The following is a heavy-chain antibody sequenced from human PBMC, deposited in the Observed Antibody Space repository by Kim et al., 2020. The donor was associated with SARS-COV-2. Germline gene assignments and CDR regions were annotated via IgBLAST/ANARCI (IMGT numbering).Heavy chain of an antibody. J-gene: IGHJ4*02. V-gene: IGHV1-69*13. D-gene: IGHD3-10*01. CDR3: ARLDYYGSGSYYARDY. CDR2: IIPIFGTA. Sequence: SVKVSCKASGGTFSSYAISWVRQAPGQGLEWMGGIIPIFGTANYAQKFQGRVTITADESTSTAYMELSSLRSEDTAVYYCARLDYYGSGSYYARDYWGQGTLVTVSS. CDR1: GGTFSSYA.